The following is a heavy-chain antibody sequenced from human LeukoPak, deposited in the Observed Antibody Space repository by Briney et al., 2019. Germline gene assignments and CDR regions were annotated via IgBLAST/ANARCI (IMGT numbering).Heavy chain of an antibody. Sequence: SETLSLTCAVYGGSFSGYYWSWIRQPPGKGLEWIGEINHSGSTNYNPSLKSRVTISVDTSKNQFSLKLSSVTAADTAVYYCARVRGAVYYYGSGGYNYFDYWGQGTLVTVSS. J-gene: IGHJ4*02. CDR3: ARVRGAVYYYGSGGYNYFDY. CDR2: INHSGST. V-gene: IGHV4-34*01. CDR1: GGSFSGYY. D-gene: IGHD3-10*01.